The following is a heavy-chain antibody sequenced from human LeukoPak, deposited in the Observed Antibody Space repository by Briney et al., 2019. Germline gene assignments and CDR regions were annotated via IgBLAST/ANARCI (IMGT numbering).Heavy chain of an antibody. CDR3: AKALTTVTTIWDY. V-gene: IGHV3-23*01. J-gene: IGHJ4*02. CDR2: ITTSADTP. CDR1: RFTFSTYA. Sequence: PGGSLRLSCAASRFTFSTYAMSWVRQAPGKGLEWVSLITTSADTPYYADSVKGRFTISRDNSKNTLFLQMNGLRAEDTAVYYCAKALTTVTTIWDYWGQGTLVTVSS. D-gene: IGHD4-17*01.